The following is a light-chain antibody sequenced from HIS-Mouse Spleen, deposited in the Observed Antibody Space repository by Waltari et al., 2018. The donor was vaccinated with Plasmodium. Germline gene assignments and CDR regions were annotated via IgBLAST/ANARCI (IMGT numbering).Light chain of an antibody. Sequence: QSVLTQPPSASGTPGPRVTISCSGSSSNIGSNTVNWYQQLPGTAPKLRIYGENQRPEGVPDRFSCSKSGNTASLTGSGLQAEDEADYYCSSYAGSNNLVFGGGTKLTVL. CDR3: SSYAGSNNLV. CDR2: GEN. V-gene: IGLV1-44*01. CDR1: SSNIGSNT. J-gene: IGLJ2*01.